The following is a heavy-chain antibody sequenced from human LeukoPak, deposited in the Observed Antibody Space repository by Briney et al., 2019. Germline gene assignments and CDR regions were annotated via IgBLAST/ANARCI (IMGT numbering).Heavy chain of an antibody. CDR1: GYTFTSYY. Sequence: ASVKVSCKASGYTFTSYYMHWVRQAPGQGLEWMGIINPSGGSTSYAQKFQGRVTMTRDMSTSTVYMELSSLRAEDTAVYYCARGCSGGSCYSGDAFDIWGQGTMVTVSS. J-gene: IGHJ3*02. CDR3: ARGCSGGSCYSGDAFDI. V-gene: IGHV1-46*01. CDR2: INPSGGST. D-gene: IGHD2-15*01.